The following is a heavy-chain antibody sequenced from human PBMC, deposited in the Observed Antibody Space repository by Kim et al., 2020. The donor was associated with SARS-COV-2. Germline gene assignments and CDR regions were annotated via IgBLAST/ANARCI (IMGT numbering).Heavy chain of an antibody. J-gene: IGHJ4*02. CDR2: ISSSGSTI. CDR1: GFTFSDYY. V-gene: IGHV3-11*01. Sequence: GGSLRLSCAASGFTFSDYYMSWIRQAPWKGLEWVSYISSSGSTIYYADSVKGRFTISRDNAKNSLYLQMNSLRAEDTAVYYCAREGSTGFLEWLFPDYWGQGTLVTVSS. D-gene: IGHD3-3*01. CDR3: AREGSTGFLEWLFPDY.